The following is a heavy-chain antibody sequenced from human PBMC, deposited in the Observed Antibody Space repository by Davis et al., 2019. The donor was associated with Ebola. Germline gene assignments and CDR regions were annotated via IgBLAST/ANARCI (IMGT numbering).Heavy chain of an antibody. Sequence: ASVKVSCKASGYTFTGYYMHWVRQAPGQGLEWMGIINPSGGSTSYAQKFQGRVTMTRDTSTSTVYMELSSLRSEDTAVYYCARDHIVVVPGPHSSGPDGFDYWGQGTLVTVSS. J-gene: IGHJ4*02. V-gene: IGHV1-46*01. CDR2: INPSGGST. CDR3: ARDHIVVVPGPHSSGPDGFDY. CDR1: GYTFTGYY. D-gene: IGHD2-2*01.